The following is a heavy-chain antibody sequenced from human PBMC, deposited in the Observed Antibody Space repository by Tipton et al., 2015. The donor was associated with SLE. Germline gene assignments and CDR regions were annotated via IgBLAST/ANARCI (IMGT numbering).Heavy chain of an antibody. CDR2: IYYSGST. CDR3: AREPPPPKYSSPRHFDY. CDR1: GGSISSSSYY. V-gene: IGHV4-39*07. J-gene: IGHJ4*02. D-gene: IGHD6-6*01. Sequence: TLSLTCTVSGGSISSSSYYWGWIRQPPGKGLEWIGSIYYSGSTYYNPSLQSRVTISVDTSKNQFSLKLSSVTAADTAVYYCAREPPPPKYSSPRHFDYWGQGTLVTVSS.